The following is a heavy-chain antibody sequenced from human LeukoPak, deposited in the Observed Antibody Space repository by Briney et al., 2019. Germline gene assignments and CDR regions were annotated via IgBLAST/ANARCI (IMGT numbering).Heavy chain of an antibody. CDR2: IYTSGST. J-gene: IGHJ5*02. CDR3: ARVLKWSNWFDP. D-gene: IGHD1-26*01. Sequence: SETLSLTCTVSGGSISRGSYYWSWIRQPAGKGLEWIGRIYTSGSTNYNPSLKSRVTISVDTSKNQFSLKLSSVTAADTAVYYCARVLKWSNWFDPWGQGTLVTVSS. CDR1: GGSISRGSYY. V-gene: IGHV4-61*02.